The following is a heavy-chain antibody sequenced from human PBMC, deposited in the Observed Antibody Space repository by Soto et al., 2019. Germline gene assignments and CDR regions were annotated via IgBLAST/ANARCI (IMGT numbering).Heavy chain of an antibody. D-gene: IGHD6-6*01. V-gene: IGHV1-3*04. Sequence: QVQLVQSGAEVKRPGASVKVSCKASGYTFTAYAIHWVRQAPGQSLEWMAWINTGNADTKHSQNFQGRVAITRDTSASTVYLELSSLTSEDTAVYYCVRDLYPSSAPFDPWGQGTLVTVSS. CDR3: VRDLYPSSAPFDP. CDR2: INTGNADT. CDR1: GYTFTAYA. J-gene: IGHJ5*02.